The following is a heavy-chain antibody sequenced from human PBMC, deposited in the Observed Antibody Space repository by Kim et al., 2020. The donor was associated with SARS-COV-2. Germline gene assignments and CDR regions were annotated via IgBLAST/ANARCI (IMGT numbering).Heavy chain of an antibody. D-gene: IGHD6-13*01. V-gene: IGHV1-69*13. CDR1: GGTFSSYA. J-gene: IGHJ4*02. CDR2: IIPIFGTA. Sequence: ASVKVSCKASGGTFSSYAISWVRQAPGQGLEWMGGIIPIFGTANYAQKFQGRVTITADESTSTAYMELSSLRSEDTAVYYCARGVVSERPGYSSSWYPDPVDYWGQGTLVTVSS. CDR3: ARGVVSERPGYSSSWYPDPVDY.